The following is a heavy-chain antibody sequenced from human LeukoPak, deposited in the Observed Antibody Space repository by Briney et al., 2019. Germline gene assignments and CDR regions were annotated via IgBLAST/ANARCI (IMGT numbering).Heavy chain of an antibody. CDR2: INPNSGGT. CDR1: GYTFAGYY. Sequence: GASVKVSCKASGYTFAGYYMHWVRQAPGQGLEWMGRINPNSGGTNYAQKFQGRVTMTRDTSISTAYMELSRLRSDDTAAYYCARVLSTYYYDSSGLSHWGQGTLVTVSS. J-gene: IGHJ4*02. V-gene: IGHV1-2*06. D-gene: IGHD3-22*01. CDR3: ARVLSTYYYDSSGLSH.